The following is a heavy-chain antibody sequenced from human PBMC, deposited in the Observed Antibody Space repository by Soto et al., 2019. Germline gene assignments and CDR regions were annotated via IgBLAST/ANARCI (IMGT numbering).Heavy chain of an antibody. J-gene: IGHJ4*02. CDR2: IKQDGSEK. D-gene: IGHD5-12*01. CDR3: ARETVELATNG. V-gene: IGHV3-7*01. CDR1: GFTFSSYW. Sequence: GGSLRLSCAASGFTFSSYWMSWVRQAPGKGLEWVANIKQDGSEKYYVDSVKGRFTISSDNAENSLFLQMSSLRAEDTAVYYCARETVELATNGWGQGTLVTVSS.